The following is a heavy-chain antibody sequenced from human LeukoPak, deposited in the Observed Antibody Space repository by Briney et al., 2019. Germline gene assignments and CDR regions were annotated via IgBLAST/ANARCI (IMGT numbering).Heavy chain of an antibody. D-gene: IGHD2-2*01. J-gene: IGHJ4*02. CDR2: MSHSGSA. V-gene: IGHV4-30-2*01. CDR1: GGSIISGGYY. Sequence: PSQTLSLTCTVSGGSIISGGYYWDWIRQPAGKGLEWIGYMSHSGSADYNPSLKSRVTISVDMSRNQFSLKLSSVTAADSAMYYCARRYCSSTNCSPFDYWGQGTLVTVSS. CDR3: ARRYCSSTNCSPFDY.